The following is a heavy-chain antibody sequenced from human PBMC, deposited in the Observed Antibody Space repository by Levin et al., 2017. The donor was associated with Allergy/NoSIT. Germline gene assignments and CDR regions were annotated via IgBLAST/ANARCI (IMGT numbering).Heavy chain of an antibody. Sequence: LSLTCAASGFTFSSYSMNWVRQAPGKGLEWVSSISSSSSYIYYADSVKGRFTISRDNAKNSLYLQMNSLRAEDTAVYYCARDRGGSPCFDPWGQGTLVTVSS. J-gene: IGHJ5*02. V-gene: IGHV3-21*01. CDR3: ARDRGGSPCFDP. CDR2: ISSSSSYI. D-gene: IGHD2-15*01. CDR1: GFTFSSYS.